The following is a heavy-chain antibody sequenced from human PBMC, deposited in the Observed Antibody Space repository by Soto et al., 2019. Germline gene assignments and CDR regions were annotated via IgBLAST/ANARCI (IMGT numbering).Heavy chain of an antibody. Sequence: ASVKVSCKASGYTFTSYDINWVRQATGQGLEWMGWMNPNSGNTGYAQKFQGRVTMTRNTSISTAYMELSSLRSEDTAVYYCARDGYSSSWYFPSSPKPSDYWGQGTLVTVSS. CDR2: MNPNSGNT. J-gene: IGHJ4*02. V-gene: IGHV1-8*01. CDR1: GYTFTSYD. D-gene: IGHD6-13*01. CDR3: ARDGYSSSWYFPSSPKPSDY.